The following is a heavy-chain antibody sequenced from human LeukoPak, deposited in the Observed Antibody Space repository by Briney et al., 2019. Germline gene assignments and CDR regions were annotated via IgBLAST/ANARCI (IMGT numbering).Heavy chain of an antibody. CDR3: AITYYDSSGYYFDY. Sequence: SETLSLTCAVYGVSFSGYYWRWIRQPPGKGLEWLGEINHSGSTNYNPSLKSRVTISVNMSKNQFTLKLSSVTAADTAVYYCAITYYDSSGYYFDYWGQGTLVTVSS. CDR2: INHSGST. V-gene: IGHV4-34*01. D-gene: IGHD3-22*01. CDR1: GVSFSGYY. J-gene: IGHJ4*02.